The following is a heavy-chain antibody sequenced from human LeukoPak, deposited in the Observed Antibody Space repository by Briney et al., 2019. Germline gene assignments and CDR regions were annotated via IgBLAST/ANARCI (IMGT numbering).Heavy chain of an antibody. CDR2: IYTSGST. J-gene: IGHJ4*02. CDR3: ARDGGWDSSGYYPATFDY. CDR1: GGSISSYY. D-gene: IGHD3-22*01. Sequence: SETLSLTCTVSGGSISSYYWSWIRQPAGKGLEGIGRIYTSGSTNYNPSLKSRVTMSVDTSKNQFSLKLSSVTAADTAVYYCARDGGWDSSGYYPATFDYWGQGTLVTVSS. V-gene: IGHV4-4*07.